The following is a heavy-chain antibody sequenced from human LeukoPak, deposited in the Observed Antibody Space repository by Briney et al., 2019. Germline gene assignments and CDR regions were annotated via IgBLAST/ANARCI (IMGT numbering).Heavy chain of an antibody. Sequence: PGGSLRLSCAASGFTFRKYWMAWVRQAPGRGLEWVATIAANGNDKDYEDALQGRFTISRDNARNSLSLRIDSLRAEDTAQYYCAREVFFQFDNWGQGVLVTVSS. V-gene: IGHV3-7*03. CDR1: GFTFRKYW. CDR2: IAANGNDK. J-gene: IGHJ4*02. CDR3: AREVFFQFDN.